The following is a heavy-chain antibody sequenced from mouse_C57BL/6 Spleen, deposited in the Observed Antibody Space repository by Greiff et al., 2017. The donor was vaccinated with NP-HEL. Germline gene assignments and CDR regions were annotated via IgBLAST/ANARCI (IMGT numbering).Heavy chain of an antibody. J-gene: IGHJ4*01. V-gene: IGHV1-54*01. CDR3: ARRMDY. Sequence: QVQLQQSGAELVRPGTSVKVSCKASGYAFTNYLLEWVKQRPGQGLEWIGVINPGSGGTNYNEKFQGKATLTVDKSSSTAYMQLSSLTSEDSAVYFCARRMDYWGQGTSVTVSS. CDR2: INPGSGGT. CDR1: GYAFTNYL.